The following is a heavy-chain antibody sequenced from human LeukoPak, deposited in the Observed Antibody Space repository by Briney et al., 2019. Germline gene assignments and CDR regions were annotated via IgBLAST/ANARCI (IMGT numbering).Heavy chain of an antibody. D-gene: IGHD4-17*01. Sequence: GGSLRLSCAASGFTFSSYGMHWVRQAPGKGLEWVAVISYDGSNKYYADSVKGRFTISRDNSKNTLYLQMNSLRAEDTAVYYCAKDRIYGDYVGPSHYWGQGTLVTVSS. CDR3: AKDRIYGDYVGPSHY. CDR2: ISYDGSNK. V-gene: IGHV3-30*18. J-gene: IGHJ4*02. CDR1: GFTFSSYG.